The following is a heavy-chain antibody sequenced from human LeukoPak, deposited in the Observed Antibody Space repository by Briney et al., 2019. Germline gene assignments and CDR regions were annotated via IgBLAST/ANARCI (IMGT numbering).Heavy chain of an antibody. CDR1: GYTFTGYY. Sequence: ASVKVSCKASGYTFTGYYMHWVRQAPGQGLEWIGWINPNSVGTNYAQKFQGRVTMTRDTSISTAYMELSRLRSDDTAVYYCARGYDFWSGYYVHYYYGMDVWGQGTTVTVSS. V-gene: IGHV1-2*02. J-gene: IGHJ6*02. CDR3: ARGYDFWSGYYVHYYYGMDV. CDR2: INPNSVGT. D-gene: IGHD3-3*01.